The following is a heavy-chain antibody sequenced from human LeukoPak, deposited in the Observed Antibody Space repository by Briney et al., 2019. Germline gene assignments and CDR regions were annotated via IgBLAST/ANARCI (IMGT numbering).Heavy chain of an antibody. CDR1: GGSFSGYY. D-gene: IGHD1-26*01. CDR3: ARGDWDLPYYFDY. V-gene: IGHV4-34*01. CDR2: INHSGST. J-gene: IGHJ4*02. Sequence: TSSETLSLTCAVYGGSFSGYYWSWIRQPPGKGLEWIGEINHSGSTNYNPSLKSRVTISVDTSKNQFSLKLTSVTAADTAVYYCARGDWDLPYYFDYWGQGTLVTVSS.